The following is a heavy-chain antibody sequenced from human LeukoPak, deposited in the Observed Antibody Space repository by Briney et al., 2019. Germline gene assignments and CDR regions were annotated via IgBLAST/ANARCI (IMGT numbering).Heavy chain of an antibody. CDR1: GFTVSSNY. V-gene: IGHV3-66*01. CDR2: IYSGGST. CDR3: ASTTLGYCSGGSCYDYYYYYMDV. D-gene: IGHD2-15*01. J-gene: IGHJ6*03. Sequence: GGSLRLSCAASGFTVSSNYMSWVRQAPGKGLEWVSVIYSGGSTYYADSVKGRFTISRDNSKNTLYPQMNSLRAEDTAVYYCASTTLGYCSGGSCYDYYYYYMDVWGKGTTVTISS.